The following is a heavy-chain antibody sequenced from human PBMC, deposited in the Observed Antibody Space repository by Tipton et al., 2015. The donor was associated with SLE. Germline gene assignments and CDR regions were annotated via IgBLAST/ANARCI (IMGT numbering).Heavy chain of an antibody. CDR3: AKDGAGTYFQH. CDR1: GFTFSSYA. D-gene: IGHD6-13*01. J-gene: IGHJ1*01. Sequence: LSLTCAASGFTFSSYAMSWVRQAPGKGLEWVSVIYSGGSTYYADSVKGRFTFSRDDSKNTLYLQMNSLRAEDTAVYYCAKDGAGTYFQHWGQGTLVTVSS. CDR2: IYSGGST. V-gene: IGHV3-23*03.